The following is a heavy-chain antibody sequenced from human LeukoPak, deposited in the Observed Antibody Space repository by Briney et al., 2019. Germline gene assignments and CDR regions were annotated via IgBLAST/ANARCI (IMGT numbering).Heavy chain of an antibody. V-gene: IGHV3-30-3*01. CDR2: ISYDGSNK. Sequence: GGSLRLSCAASGFTFGIYALHWVRQAPGKGLDWVAVISYDGSNKFYADSVKGRFTISRDNSKNTQYLQMNSLRTEDTAVYYCARDIYSYGYGDDYAMDVWGQGTTVTVSS. CDR1: GFTFGIYA. D-gene: IGHD5-18*01. J-gene: IGHJ6*02. CDR3: ARDIYSYGYGDDYAMDV.